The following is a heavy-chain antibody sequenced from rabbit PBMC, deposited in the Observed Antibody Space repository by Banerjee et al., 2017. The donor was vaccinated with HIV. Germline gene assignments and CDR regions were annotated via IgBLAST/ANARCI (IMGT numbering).Heavy chain of an antibody. Sequence: QLVESGGGLVQPGGSLKLSCKASGFDFSRYYISWVRQAPGKGLEWIGDIDPIFGIAVYATWVNGRFTVSSHNAQTTLYLQLNSLTAADTATYFCVREVAGKFNLWGPGTLVNVS. J-gene: IGHJ4*01. D-gene: IGHD4-1*01. CDR3: VREVAGKFNL. V-gene: IGHV1S7*01. CDR2: IDPIFGIA. CDR1: GFDFSRYY.